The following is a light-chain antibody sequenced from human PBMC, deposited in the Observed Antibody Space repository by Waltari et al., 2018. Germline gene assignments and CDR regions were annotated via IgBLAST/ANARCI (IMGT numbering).Light chain of an antibody. CDR1: QTILYSSSNKNY. J-gene: IGKJ4*01. CDR3: QQYFKTPLT. Sequence: DIVMTQSPDSLTVSLGERATINCKSSQTILYSSSNKNYLAWYQQKPRQPPKLLLYWASTRESGVPDRFSGTGSGTDLTLTISRLQAEDVAVYYCQQYFKTPLTFGGGTKVEIK. V-gene: IGKV4-1*01. CDR2: WAS.